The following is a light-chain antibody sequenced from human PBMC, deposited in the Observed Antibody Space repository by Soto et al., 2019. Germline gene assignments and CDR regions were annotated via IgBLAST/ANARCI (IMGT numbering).Light chain of an antibody. Sequence: EIVLTQSPATLSLSPGERATLSFRASRTVSSSYLAWYQQKPGQAPRLLIYDASNRATGIPARFSGSGSGTDFTLTISSLEPEDFAVYYCQQRSNWPPTFGQGTNVDIK. J-gene: IGKJ1*01. CDR1: RTVSSSY. CDR3: QQRSNWPPT. CDR2: DAS. V-gene: IGKV3-11*01.